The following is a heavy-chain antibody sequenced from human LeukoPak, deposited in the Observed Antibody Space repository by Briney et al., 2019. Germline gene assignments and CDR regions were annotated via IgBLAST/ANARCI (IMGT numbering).Heavy chain of an antibody. CDR2: VRSKNYRGTA. J-gene: IGHJ4*02. CDR1: GFSFADHA. Sequence: PGGSLRLSCIASGFSFADHAMSWVRQAPGKGLEWVAFVRSKNYRGTAEYAASVRGRFTISRDDSKNTLYLQMNSLRAEDTAVYYCATRTMIVVPGETFDYWGQGTLVTVSS. CDR3: ATRTMIVVPGETFDY. D-gene: IGHD3-22*01. V-gene: IGHV3-49*04.